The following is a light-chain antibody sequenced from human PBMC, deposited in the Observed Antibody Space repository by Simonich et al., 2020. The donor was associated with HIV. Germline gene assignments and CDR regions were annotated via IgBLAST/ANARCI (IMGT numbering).Light chain of an antibody. J-gene: IGKJ4*01. Sequence: DIQMTQSPSTLSASVGDRVTITCRASQSISSWLAWYQQKPVKAPKLLIDKASSLESGVPSRFSGSGSWTEFTLTISSLQPDDFATYYCQQYNSYPLTFGGGTKVEIK. V-gene: IGKV1-5*03. CDR1: QSISSW. CDR2: KAS. CDR3: QQYNSYPLT.